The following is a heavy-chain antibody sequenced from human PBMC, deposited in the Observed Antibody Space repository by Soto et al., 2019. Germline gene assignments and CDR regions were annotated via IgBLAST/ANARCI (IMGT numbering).Heavy chain of an antibody. V-gene: IGHV3-33*06. CDR2: IWYDGSNK. J-gene: IGHJ4*02. Sequence: QVQLVESGGGVVQPGRSLRLSCAASGFTFSSYGMHWVRQAPGKGLEWVAVIWYDGSNKYYADSVQGRFTISRDNSKNTLYLQMNRLRAEDTAVYYCAKDRMITFGGVIVPFDYWGQGTLVTVSS. CDR1: GFTFSSYG. CDR3: AKDRMITFGGVIVPFDY. D-gene: IGHD3-16*02.